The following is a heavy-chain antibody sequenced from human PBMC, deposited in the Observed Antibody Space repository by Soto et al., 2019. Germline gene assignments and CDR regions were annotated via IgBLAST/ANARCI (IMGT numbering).Heavy chain of an antibody. D-gene: IGHD4-17*01. J-gene: IGHJ4*02. Sequence: PGGSLRLSCAASGFTFSSYAMSWVRQAPGKVLEWVSGISGSGLSTNYADSVKGRFTISRDNSKNTLYLQMNSLRAEDTAVYYCAKMTTRRFDYWGQGXLVTVYS. CDR3: AKMTTRRFDY. CDR2: ISGSGLST. V-gene: IGHV3-23*01. CDR1: GFTFSSYA.